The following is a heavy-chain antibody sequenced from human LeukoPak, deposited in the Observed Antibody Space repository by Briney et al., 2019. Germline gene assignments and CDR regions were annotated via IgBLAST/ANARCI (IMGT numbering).Heavy chain of an antibody. J-gene: IGHJ6*02. CDR3: ASTGYSHYYYGMGV. D-gene: IGHD3-9*01. CDR1: GYTFTSYG. Sequence: ASVKVSCKASGYTFTSYGISWVRQAPGQGLEWMGWISAYNGNTNYAQKLQGRVTMTTDTSTSTAYMELRSLRSDDTAVYYCASTGYSHYYYGMGVWGQGTTVTVSS. V-gene: IGHV1-18*01. CDR2: ISAYNGNT.